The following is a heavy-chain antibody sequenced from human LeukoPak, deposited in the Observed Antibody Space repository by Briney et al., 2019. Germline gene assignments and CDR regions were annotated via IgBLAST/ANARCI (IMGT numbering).Heavy chain of an antibody. CDR3: ARAPSSYESGNGYPNLGWLDP. CDR1: GYPIGLDYY. J-gene: IGHJ5*02. V-gene: IGHV4-38-2*02. D-gene: IGHD5-24*01. CDR2: FHRGRI. Sequence: SETLSLTCKVSGYPIGLDYYWVWIRQAPGRGLQWIGGFHRGRIQYNSALKSRVTISIDSSKNQFSLRMWPVTAADTAFYFCARAPSSYESGNGYPNLGWLDPSGQGALVTVSS.